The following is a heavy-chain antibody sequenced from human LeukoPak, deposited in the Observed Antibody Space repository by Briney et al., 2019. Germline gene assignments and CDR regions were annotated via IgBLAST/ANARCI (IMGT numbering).Heavy chain of an antibody. CDR1: GFTFSSYG. J-gene: IGHJ4*02. V-gene: IGHV3-49*04. Sequence: PGGSLRLSCAASGFTFSSYGMHWVRQAPGKGLEWVGFIRSQGHGGTTEYAASVKDRFTISRDDSKSIAYLQMNSLKTDDTAVYYCIREFYFDYWGQGTLVTVSP. CDR2: IRSQGHGGTT. CDR3: IREFYFDY.